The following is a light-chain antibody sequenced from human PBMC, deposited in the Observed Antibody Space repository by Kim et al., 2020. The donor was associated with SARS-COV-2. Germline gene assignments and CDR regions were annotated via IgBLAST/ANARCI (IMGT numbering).Light chain of an antibody. CDR2: GAS. CDR3: QQDYNLPPGLT. V-gene: IGKV3D-7*01. Sequence: PGERVTLSCRASQSVSSSYLTWYQQKPGQAPRLLIYGASTRATSIPARFSGSGSGTDFTLTISSLQPEDFAVYYCQQDYNLPPGLTFGGGTKVDIK. CDR1: QSVSSSY. J-gene: IGKJ4*01.